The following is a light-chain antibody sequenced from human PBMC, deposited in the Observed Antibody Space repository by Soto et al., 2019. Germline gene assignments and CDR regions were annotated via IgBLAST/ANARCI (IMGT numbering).Light chain of an antibody. CDR1: QSVLYSSNNKNY. CDR2: WAS. J-gene: IGKJ1*01. CDR3: QQYYSTRWT. V-gene: IGKV4-1*01. Sequence: DIVMTQSPDALAVSLGERATINCKSSQSVLYSSNNKNYLAWYQQKPGQPPKLLIYWASTRESGVPDRVSGSGSGTDFTLTRSSLQAEDVAVYDCQQYYSTRWTFGQGTKVEIK.